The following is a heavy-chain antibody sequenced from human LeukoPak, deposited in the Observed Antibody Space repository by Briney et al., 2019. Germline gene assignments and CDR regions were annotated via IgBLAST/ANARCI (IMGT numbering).Heavy chain of an antibody. D-gene: IGHD6-13*01. CDR1: GFTFSGSA. Sequence: GGSLKLSCAASGFTFSGSAMHWVRQASGKGLEWVGRIRSKADSYATAYAPSVKGRFTISRDDSKNTASLQMNSLKTEDTAVYYCTSGISSSTNSDYWGQGTLVTVSS. V-gene: IGHV3-73*01. J-gene: IGHJ4*02. CDR3: TSGISSSTNSDY. CDR2: IRSKADSYAT.